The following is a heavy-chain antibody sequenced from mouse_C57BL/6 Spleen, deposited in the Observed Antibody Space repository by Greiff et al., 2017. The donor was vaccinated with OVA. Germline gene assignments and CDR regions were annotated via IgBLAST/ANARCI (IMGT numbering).Heavy chain of an antibody. CDR1: GFTFSSYA. J-gene: IGHJ2*01. CDR3: ARGEGYDGYFFDY. CDR2: ISDGGSYT. V-gene: IGHV5-4*03. Sequence: DVKLVESGGGLVKPGGSLKLSCAASGFTFSSYAMSWVRQTPEKRLEWVATISDGGSYTYYPDNVKGRFTISRDNAKNNLYLQMSHLKSEDTAMYYCARGEGYDGYFFDYWGQGTTLTVSS. D-gene: IGHD2-3*01.